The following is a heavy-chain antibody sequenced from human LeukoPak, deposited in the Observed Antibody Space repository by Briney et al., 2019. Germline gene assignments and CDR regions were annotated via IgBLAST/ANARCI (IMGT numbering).Heavy chain of an antibody. D-gene: IGHD4-17*01. Sequence: ASVKVSCKASGYTFTSYDINWVRQATGQGREWMGWMNPNSGNTGYAQKFQGRVTMTRNTSISTAYMELSSLRSEDTAVYYCAKRSYGDYYYYYYYMDVWGKGTTVTISS. CDR2: MNPNSGNT. V-gene: IGHV1-8*01. CDR3: AKRSYGDYYYYYYYMDV. CDR1: GYTFTSYD. J-gene: IGHJ6*03.